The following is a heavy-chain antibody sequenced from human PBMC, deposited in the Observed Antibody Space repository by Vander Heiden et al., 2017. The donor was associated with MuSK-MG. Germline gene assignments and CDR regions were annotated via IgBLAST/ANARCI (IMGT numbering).Heavy chain of an antibody. CDR1: GGSISSAGYY. Sequence: QVQLQESGPGLVKPSQTLSLTCTVSGGSISSAGYYWSWIRQHPGKGLEWIGYIYYTGSTYHNPSLKSRVTISVDTSKNQFSLKLSSVTAADTAVYYCARAFSSLMNWFDPWGQGALVTVSS. J-gene: IGHJ5*02. V-gene: IGHV4-31*03. CDR3: ARAFSSLMNWFDP. D-gene: IGHD6-6*01. CDR2: IYYTGST.